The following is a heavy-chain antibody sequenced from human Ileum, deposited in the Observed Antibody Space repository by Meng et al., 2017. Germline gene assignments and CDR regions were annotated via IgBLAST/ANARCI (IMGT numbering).Heavy chain of an antibody. Sequence: QAPLQGADPGLVRPSETLSLMCTVSGGSVSTHAYQWGWIRQPPGKGLEWIGYAANSFDPSPNYNPSLKSRVTISLDTPKNQFSLKLTSVTAADTAVDYCARDYWGSLDYWGQGILVTVSS. D-gene: IGHD7-27*01. CDR1: GGSVSTHAYQ. V-gene: IGHV4-61*08. CDR2: AANSFDPSP. J-gene: IGHJ4*02. CDR3: ARDYWGSLDY.